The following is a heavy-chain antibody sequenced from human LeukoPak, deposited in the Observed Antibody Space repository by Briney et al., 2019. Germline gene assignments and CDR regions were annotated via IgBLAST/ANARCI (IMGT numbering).Heavy chain of an antibody. CDR1: GGTFSSYA. CDR2: IIPIFGTA. Sequence: SVKVSRKASGGTFSSYAISWVRQAPGQGLEWMGGIIPIFGTANYAQKFQGRVTITTDESTSTAYMELSSLRSEDTAVYYCARSYGSGSYDWFDPWGQGTLVTVSS. V-gene: IGHV1-69*05. D-gene: IGHD3-10*01. CDR3: ARSYGSGSYDWFDP. J-gene: IGHJ5*02.